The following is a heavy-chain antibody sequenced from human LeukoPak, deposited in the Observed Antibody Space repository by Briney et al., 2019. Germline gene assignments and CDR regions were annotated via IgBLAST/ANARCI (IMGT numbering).Heavy chain of an antibody. D-gene: IGHD4-23*01. CDR3: ARDVDYGGNVPSRYFDL. J-gene: IGHJ2*01. V-gene: IGHV4-4*07. CDR2: IYTSGTT. CDR1: GRSISIYY. Sequence: PSDTLSLTCTLSGRSISIYYWSWIQQPAGKGLECIGRIYTSGTTNYNPSRKTRFTMPVTTPKNPFSLKLTSVTPADPAVYYCARDVDYGGNVPSRYFDLWGRGTLVTVSS.